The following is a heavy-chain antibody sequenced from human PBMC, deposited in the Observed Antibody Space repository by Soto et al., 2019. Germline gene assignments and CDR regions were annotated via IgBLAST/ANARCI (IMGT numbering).Heavy chain of an antibody. Sequence: QVQLVESGGGVVQPGRSLRLSCAASGFTFSSYAMHWVRQAPGKGLEWVAVISYDGSNKYYADSVKGRFTISRDNSKNTLYLQMNSLRAEDTAVYYCARDQGLERDSYYDFWSGYYRRAKGGDYYYGMDVWGQGTTVTVSS. CDR3: ARDQGLERDSYYDFWSGYYRRAKGGDYYYGMDV. CDR1: GFTFSSYA. J-gene: IGHJ6*02. V-gene: IGHV3-30-3*01. D-gene: IGHD3-3*01. CDR2: ISYDGSNK.